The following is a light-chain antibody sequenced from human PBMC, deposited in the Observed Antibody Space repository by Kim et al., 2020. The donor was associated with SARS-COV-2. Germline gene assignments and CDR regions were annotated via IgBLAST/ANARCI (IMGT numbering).Light chain of an antibody. CDR1: QSVRKF. CDR2: DAS. Sequence: EIVLTQSPVTLSLSPGETATLSCRASQSVRKFLAWYQQNPGQAPRLLIHDASNRATGIPARFSGSGSETDFTLTISSLEPEDFAVYYCQQRYAWPPLTFGGGTKVDIK. J-gene: IGKJ4*01. CDR3: QQRYAWPPLT. V-gene: IGKV3-11*01.